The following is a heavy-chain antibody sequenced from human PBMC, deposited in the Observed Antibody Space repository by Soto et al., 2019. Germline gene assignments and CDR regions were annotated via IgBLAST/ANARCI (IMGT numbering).Heavy chain of an antibody. V-gene: IGHV4-59*01. CDR3: ASEGPSSEWLGTFDY. D-gene: IGHD6-19*01. CDR1: GGSISSYY. J-gene: IGHJ4*02. CDR2: IYYSGST. Sequence: SSETLSLTCTVSGGSISSYYWSWIRQPPGKGLEWIGYIYYSGSTNYNPSLKSRVTISVDTSKNQFSLKLSSVTAADTAVYYCASEGPSSEWLGTFDYWGQGTLVTVSS.